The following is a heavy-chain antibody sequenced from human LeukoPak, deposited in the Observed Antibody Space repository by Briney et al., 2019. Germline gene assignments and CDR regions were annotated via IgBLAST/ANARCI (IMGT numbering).Heavy chain of an antibody. CDR3: ARDAPYSSGWYGDGFDY. CDR1: GGSCSGYY. V-gene: IGHV4-34*01. J-gene: IGHJ4*02. CDR2: INHSGST. Sequence: SETLSLTCAVYGGSCSGYYWSWIRQPPGKGLEWIGEINHSGSTNYNPSLKSRVTISVDTSKNQFSLKLSSVTAADTAVYYCARDAPYSSGWYGDGFDYWGQGTLVTVSS. D-gene: IGHD6-19*01.